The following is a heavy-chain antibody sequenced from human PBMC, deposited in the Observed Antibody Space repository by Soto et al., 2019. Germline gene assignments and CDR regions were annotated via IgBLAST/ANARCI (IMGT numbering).Heavy chain of an antibody. Sequence: GESLKISCKGSGYSFTSYWIGWVRQMPGKGLEWMGIIYPGDSDTRYSPSFQGQVTISADKSISTAYLQWSSLKASDTAMYYCARHLKRAAAGIESDYYGMDVWGQGTTVTVSS. V-gene: IGHV5-51*01. CDR1: GYSFTSYW. J-gene: IGHJ6*02. D-gene: IGHD6-13*01. CDR2: IYPGDSDT. CDR3: ARHLKRAAAGIESDYYGMDV.